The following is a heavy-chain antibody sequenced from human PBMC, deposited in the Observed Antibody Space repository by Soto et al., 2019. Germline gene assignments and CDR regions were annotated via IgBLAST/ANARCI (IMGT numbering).Heavy chain of an antibody. CDR1: GGSITSHY. CDR2: IHHSGST. J-gene: IGHJ4*02. V-gene: IGHV4-59*08. D-gene: IGHD1-26*01. CDR3: ATQSGTSDY. Sequence: SETLSLTCIVSGGSITSHYCSWFRQPPGKGLEWIGYIHHSGSTSYNPSLKSRVTISVDTSKNQFSLKLSSVTAADTAVYYCATQSGTSDYWGQGTLVTVSS.